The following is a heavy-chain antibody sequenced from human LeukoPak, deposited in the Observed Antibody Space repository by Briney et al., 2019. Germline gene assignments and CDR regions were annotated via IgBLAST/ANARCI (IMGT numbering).Heavy chain of an antibody. CDR1: GFTFGDYA. Sequence: PGGSLRLSCTASGFTFGDYAMSWFRQAPGKGLEWVGFIRGKAYGGTTEYAASVKGRFTISRGDSKSIAYLQMNSLKTEDTAVYYCTTSWDFWSGYSHGRFDYWGQGTLVTVSS. V-gene: IGHV3-49*03. D-gene: IGHD3-3*01. CDR2: IRGKAYGGTT. CDR3: TTSWDFWSGYSHGRFDY. J-gene: IGHJ4*02.